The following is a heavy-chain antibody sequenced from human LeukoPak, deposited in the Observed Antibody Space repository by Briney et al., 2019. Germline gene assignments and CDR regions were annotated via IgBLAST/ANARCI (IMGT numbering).Heavy chain of an antibody. CDR2: ISAYNGNT. J-gene: IGHJ4*02. D-gene: IGHD3-22*01. Sequence: ASVKVSCKASGYTFTSYGISWVRQAPGQGLEWMGWISAYNGNTNYAQKLQGRVTMTTDTSTSTAYMELRSLRSDDTAVYYCARTTYYYDSSGYLGEYWGQGTLVTVSS. V-gene: IGHV1-18*01. CDR3: ARTTYYYDSSGYLGEY. CDR1: GYTFTSYG.